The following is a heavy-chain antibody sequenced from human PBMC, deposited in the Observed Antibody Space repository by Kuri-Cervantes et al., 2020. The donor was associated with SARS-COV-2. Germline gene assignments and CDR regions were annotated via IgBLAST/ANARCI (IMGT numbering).Heavy chain of an antibody. Sequence: GGSLRLSCAASGFNFSRTDMHWVRQAPGKGLEWVAVISNDGKNKKCIGSGKGRFTISRDNSQNTLYLRMTSLRSEDTAMYYCAKDRFGVHDFWGQGTLVTVSS. CDR3: AKDRFGVHDF. J-gene: IGHJ4*02. V-gene: IGHV3-30*18. CDR2: ISNDGKNK. D-gene: IGHD2-8*01. CDR1: GFNFSRTD.